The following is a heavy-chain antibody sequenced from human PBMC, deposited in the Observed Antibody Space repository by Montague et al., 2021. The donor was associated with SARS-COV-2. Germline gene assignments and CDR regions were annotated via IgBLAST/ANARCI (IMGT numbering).Heavy chain of an antibody. V-gene: IGHV3-48*03. CDR2: IGSSGVTI. CDR3: ARLRGYDYGLLYYYYMDV. D-gene: IGHD5-12*01. CDR1: GFTFSSYE. J-gene: IGHJ6*03. Sequence: SLRLSCAASGFTFSSYEMNWVRQAPGKGLEWVSYIGSSGVTIYYADSVKGRFTISRDYAKNSLYLQMNSLRAEDTAVYYCARLRGYDYGLLYYYYMDVWGKGTTVTVSS.